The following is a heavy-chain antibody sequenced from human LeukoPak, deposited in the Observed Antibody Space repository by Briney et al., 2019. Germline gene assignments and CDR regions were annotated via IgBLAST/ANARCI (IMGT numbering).Heavy chain of an antibody. CDR3: ARRRLGELSPFDY. V-gene: IGHV4-34*01. J-gene: IGHJ4*02. CDR1: GITVSRNY. CDR2: INHSGST. D-gene: IGHD3-16*02. Sequence: PGGSLRLSCAASGITVSRNYMSWVRQPPGKGLEWIGEINHSGSTNYNPSLKSRVTISVDTSKNQFSLKLSSVTAADTAVYYCARRRLGELSPFDYWGQGTLVTVSS.